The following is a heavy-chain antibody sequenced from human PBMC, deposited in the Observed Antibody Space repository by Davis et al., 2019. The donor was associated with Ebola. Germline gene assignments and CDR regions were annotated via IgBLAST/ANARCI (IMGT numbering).Heavy chain of an antibody. Sequence: SETLSLTCTVSGGSISSYYWAWIRQSPGKGLEWIGYIYYSGIRYSGSTNYNPSLKSRATTSVDTSKNQFSLKLSSVTAADTAVYYCARLGAGAVGDRGLDYWGQGTLVTVSS. J-gene: IGHJ4*02. D-gene: IGHD1-26*01. CDR3: ARLGAGAVGDRGLDY. CDR2: IYYSGIRYSGST. CDR1: GGSISSYY. V-gene: IGHV4-59*08.